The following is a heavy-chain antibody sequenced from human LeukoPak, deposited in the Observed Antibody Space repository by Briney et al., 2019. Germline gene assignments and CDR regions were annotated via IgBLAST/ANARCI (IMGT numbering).Heavy chain of an antibody. D-gene: IGHD6-13*01. Sequence: SETLSLTCTVSGGSISSYYWSWIRQPPGKGLEWIGYIYYSGSTNYNPSLKSRVTISVDTSKNQFSLKLSSVTAADTAVYYCARDIAGRTFDLWGRGTLVTDSS. CDR3: ARDIAGRTFDL. V-gene: IGHV4-59*01. J-gene: IGHJ2*01. CDR2: IYYSGST. CDR1: GGSISSYY.